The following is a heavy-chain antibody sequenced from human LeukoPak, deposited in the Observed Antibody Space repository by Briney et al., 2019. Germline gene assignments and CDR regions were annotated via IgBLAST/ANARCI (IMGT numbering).Heavy chain of an antibody. CDR3: ARRGGKNYGDYVVYYYYMDV. CDR2: ISAYNGNT. J-gene: IGHJ6*03. D-gene: IGHD4-17*01. Sequence: GASVKVSCKASGYTFTSYGISWVRQAPGQGLEWMGWISAYNGNTNYAQKIQGRVTMTTDTSTSTAYMELRSLRSDDTAVYYCARRGGKNYGDYVVYYYYMDVWGQGTLVTVSS. V-gene: IGHV1-18*01. CDR1: GYTFTSYG.